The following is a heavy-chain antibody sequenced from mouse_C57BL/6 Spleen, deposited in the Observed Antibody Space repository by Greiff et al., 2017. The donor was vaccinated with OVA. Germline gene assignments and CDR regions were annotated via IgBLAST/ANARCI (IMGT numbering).Heavy chain of an antibody. Sequence: VQLQQSGPELVKPGASVKISCKASGYAFSSSWMNWVKQRPGKGLEWIGRIYPGDGDTNYNGKFKGKATLTADTSSSTAYMQLSSLTSEDSAVYFCATYYGRGYFDYWGQGTTLTVSS. CDR2: IYPGDGDT. CDR3: ATYYGRGYFDY. CDR1: GYAFSSSW. J-gene: IGHJ2*01. V-gene: IGHV1-82*01. D-gene: IGHD1-1*01.